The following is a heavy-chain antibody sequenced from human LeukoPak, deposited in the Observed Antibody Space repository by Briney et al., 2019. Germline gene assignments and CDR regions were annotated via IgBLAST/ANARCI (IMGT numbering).Heavy chain of an antibody. V-gene: IGHV3-30*01. J-gene: IGHJ4*02. Sequence: PGGSLRLSCAASGFTFSSYAMHWVRQAPGKGLEWVAVISYDGSNKYYADSVKGRFTISRDNSKNTLYLQMNSLRAEDTAVYYCARAGEVELGYFDYWGQGTLVTVSS. D-gene: IGHD1-7*01. CDR3: ARAGEVELGYFDY. CDR1: GFTFSSYA. CDR2: ISYDGSNK.